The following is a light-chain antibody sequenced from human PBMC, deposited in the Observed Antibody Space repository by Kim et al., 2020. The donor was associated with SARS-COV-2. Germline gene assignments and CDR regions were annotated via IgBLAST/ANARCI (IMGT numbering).Light chain of an antibody. CDR1: SNNVGDQG. V-gene: IGLV10-54*01. Sequence: QAGLTQPPSVSKGLRQTATLTCTGNSNNVGDQGAAWLQHHQGHPPKLLSYRDHNRPSGISERLSASRSGNTASLTITGLQPEDEADYYCSAWDSSLSVWVFGGGTKLTVL. CDR2: RDH. CDR3: SAWDSSLSVWV. J-gene: IGLJ3*02.